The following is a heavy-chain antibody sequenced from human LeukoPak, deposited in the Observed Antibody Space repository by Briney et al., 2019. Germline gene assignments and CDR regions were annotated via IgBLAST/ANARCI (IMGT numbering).Heavy chain of an antibody. CDR1: GGSISSYY. D-gene: IGHD4-11*01. CDR3: ARDSGDYSSCDAFDI. V-gene: IGHV4-59*01. Sequence: SETLSLTCTVSGGSISSYYWSWIRQPPGKGLEWIGYIYYSGSTNYNPSLKSRVTISVDTSKNQFSLKLSSVTAADTAVYYCARDSGDYSSCDAFDIWGQGTMVTVSS. CDR2: IYYSGST. J-gene: IGHJ3*02.